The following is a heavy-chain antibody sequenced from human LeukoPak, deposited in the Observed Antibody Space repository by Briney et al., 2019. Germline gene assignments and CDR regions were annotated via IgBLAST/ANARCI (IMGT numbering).Heavy chain of an antibody. J-gene: IGHJ4*02. CDR3: ARWQYDSSGYRKIDC. CDR2: IYYSGST. CDR1: GGSISSNY. V-gene: IGHV4-59*01. D-gene: IGHD3-22*01. Sequence: SETLSLTCTVSGGSISSNYWSWIRQPPGKGLEWIGYIYYSGSTNYNPSLKSRVTISVDTSKNQFSLKLSSVTAADTAVYYCARWQYDSSGYRKIDCWGQGTLVTVSS.